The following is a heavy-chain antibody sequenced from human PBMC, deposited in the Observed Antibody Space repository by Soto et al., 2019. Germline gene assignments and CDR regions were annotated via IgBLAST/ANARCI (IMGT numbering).Heavy chain of an antibody. D-gene: IGHD5-12*01. CDR2: IYHSGST. CDR3: AAGGGLPRYY. J-gene: IGHJ4*02. V-gene: IGHV4-30-2*01. Sequence: QLQLQESGSGLVKPSQTLSLTCAVSGGSISSGGYSWSWIRQPPGKGLEWIGYIYHSGSTYYNPSLKRRVTISLDRSKNQSSLKLSSVTAADTAVYYCAAGGGLPRYYWGQGTLVTVSS. CDR1: GGSISSGGYS.